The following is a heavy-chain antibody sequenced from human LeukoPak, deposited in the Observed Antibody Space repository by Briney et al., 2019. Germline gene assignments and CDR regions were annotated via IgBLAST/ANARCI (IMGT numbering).Heavy chain of an antibody. D-gene: IGHD3-22*01. Sequence: PSQTLSLTCTVSGGSISSGSYYWRWIRQPAGKGLEWIGRIYTSGSTNYNPSLKSRVTISVDTSKNQFSLKLSSVTAADTAVYYCARGSFYYDSSGYQYYFDYWGQGTLVTVSS. V-gene: IGHV4-61*02. CDR2: IYTSGST. J-gene: IGHJ4*02. CDR3: ARGSFYYDSSGYQYYFDY. CDR1: GGSISSGSYY.